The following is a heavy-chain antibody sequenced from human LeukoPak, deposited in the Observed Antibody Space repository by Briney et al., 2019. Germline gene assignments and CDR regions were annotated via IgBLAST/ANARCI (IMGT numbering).Heavy chain of an antibody. V-gene: IGHV4-4*02. CDR1: GGSISSSNW. Sequence: PSETLSLTCAVSGGSISSSNWWSWVRQPPGKGLEWIGEIYHSGSTNYNPSLKSRVTISVDTSKSQFSLKLSSVTAADTAAYYCARGGYCTNGVCYRPHFFYYYMDVWGKGTTVTVSS. D-gene: IGHD2-8*01. CDR3: ARGGYCTNGVCYRPHFFYYYMDV. J-gene: IGHJ6*03. CDR2: IYHSGST.